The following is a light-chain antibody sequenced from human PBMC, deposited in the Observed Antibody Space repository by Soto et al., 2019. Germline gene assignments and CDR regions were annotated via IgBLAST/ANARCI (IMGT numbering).Light chain of an antibody. CDR2: EVS. J-gene: IGLJ3*02. CDR1: SSDVGGYNY. Sequence: QSVLTQPASVSGSPGQSITISCTGTSSDVGGYNYVSWYQQHPGKAPKLIIYEVSNRPSGVSNRFSGSKSGNTASLTVSGLQAEDEADYYCSSYSIVTTLWVFGGGTKLTVL. V-gene: IGLV2-14*01. CDR3: SSYSIVTTLWV.